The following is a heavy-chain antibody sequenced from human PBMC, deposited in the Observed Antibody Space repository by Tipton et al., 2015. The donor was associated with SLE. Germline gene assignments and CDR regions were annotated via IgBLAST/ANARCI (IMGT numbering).Heavy chain of an antibody. Sequence: TLSLTCTVSGGSINSGSSYWSWIRQPAGKGMEWIGRIYTSGTINYNPSLKSRVTISVDMSKNQFSLKLTSVTAADTAVYYCARDPPSSYYYGMDVWGQGTTVTVSS. CDR3: ARDPPSSYYYGMDV. CDR1: GGSINSGSSY. V-gene: IGHV4-61*02. CDR2: IYTSGTI. D-gene: IGHD3-16*01. J-gene: IGHJ6*02.